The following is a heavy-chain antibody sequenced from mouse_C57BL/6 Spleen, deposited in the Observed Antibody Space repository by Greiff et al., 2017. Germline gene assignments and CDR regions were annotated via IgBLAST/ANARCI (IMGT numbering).Heavy chain of an antibody. CDR1: GYTFTSYW. J-gene: IGHJ3*01. Sequence: QVQLQQPGAELVKPGASVTLSCKASGYTFTSYWMHWVKQRPGQGLEWIGMIHPNSGSTNYNEKFKSKATLTVDKSSSTAYMQLSSLTTEDSAVYYCARDSSGGFAYWGQGTLVTVSA. V-gene: IGHV1-64*01. D-gene: IGHD3-2*02. CDR3: ARDSSGGFAY. CDR2: IHPNSGST.